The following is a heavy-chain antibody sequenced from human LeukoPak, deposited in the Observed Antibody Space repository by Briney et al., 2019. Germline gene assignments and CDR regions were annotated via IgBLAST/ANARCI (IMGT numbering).Heavy chain of an antibody. CDR2: ISYDGSNK. D-gene: IGHD6-6*01. CDR1: GFTFSSYG. CDR3: ANSYTSSSRTPFDC. Sequence: GGSLRLSCAASGFTFSSYGMHWVRQAPGKGLEWVAVISYDGSNKYYADSVKGRFTISRDNSMDTLYLQMNSLRAEDTAVYYCANSYTSSSRTPFDCWGQGTLVTVSS. V-gene: IGHV3-30*18. J-gene: IGHJ4*02.